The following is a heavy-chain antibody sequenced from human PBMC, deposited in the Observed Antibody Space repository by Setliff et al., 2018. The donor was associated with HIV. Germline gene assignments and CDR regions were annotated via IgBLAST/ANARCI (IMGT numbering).Heavy chain of an antibody. Sequence: SETLSLTCAVSGGSISSSTYYWAWIRQPPGKGLEWIATMYYSGNTYYNPSLKSRVTVFVDTSKNELSLKLSSVSAADTAVYYCARHMEYYYYYMDVWGEGTTVTV. CDR1: GGSISSSTYY. J-gene: IGHJ6*03. CDR2: MYYSGNT. V-gene: IGHV4-39*01. CDR3: ARHMEYYYYYMDV. D-gene: IGHD1-1*01.